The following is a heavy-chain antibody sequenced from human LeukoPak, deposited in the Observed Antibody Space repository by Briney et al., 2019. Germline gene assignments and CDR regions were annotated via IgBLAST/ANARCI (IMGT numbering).Heavy chain of an antibody. V-gene: IGHV3-30*18. CDR2: ISYDGSEK. J-gene: IGHJ4*02. CDR3: ANPQSRGYDYLDY. CDR1: GFTFRSYG. D-gene: IGHD5-12*01. Sequence: GRSLRLSCAASGFTFRSYGMHWVRQAPGKGLEWVAVISYDGSEKYYADSVKGRFTISRDNSKNTLYLQMNSLRGEDTAVYYCANPQSRGYDYLDYWGQGTLVTVSS.